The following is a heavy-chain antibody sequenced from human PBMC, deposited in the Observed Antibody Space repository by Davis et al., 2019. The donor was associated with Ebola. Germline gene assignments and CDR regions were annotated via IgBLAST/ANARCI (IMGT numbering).Heavy chain of an antibody. D-gene: IGHD3-10*01. V-gene: IGHV3-23*01. CDR1: GFTFSSYA. CDR2: ISGSGGST. Sequence: GESLKISCAASGFTFSSYAMSWVRQAPGKGLEWVSAISGSGGSTYYADSVKGRFTISRDNSKNTLYLQMNSLRAEDTAVYYCAKDLHAVYGSGSSRGDLAFDYWGQGTLVTVSS. J-gene: IGHJ4*02. CDR3: AKDLHAVYGSGSSRGDLAFDY.